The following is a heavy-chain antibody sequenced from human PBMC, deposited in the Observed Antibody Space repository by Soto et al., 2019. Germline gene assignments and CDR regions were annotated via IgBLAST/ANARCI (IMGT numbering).Heavy chain of an antibody. D-gene: IGHD3-16*02. V-gene: IGHV3-48*02. CDR2: ISSSSSTI. Sequence: EVQLVESGGGLVQPGGSLRLSCTASGFTFSSYSINCVRQAPGKGLEWISYISSSSSTIYYADSVKGRFTISRDNAKNSLYLQMNSLLDEDTAMYYCARNYSYGLDYWGQGTLVTVSS. CDR3: ARNYSYGLDY. CDR1: GFTFSSYS. J-gene: IGHJ4*02.